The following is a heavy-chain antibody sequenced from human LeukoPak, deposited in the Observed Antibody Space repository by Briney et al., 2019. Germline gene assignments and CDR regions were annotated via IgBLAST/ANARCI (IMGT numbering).Heavy chain of an antibody. CDR3: ARRAGEYSHPYDY. Sequence: GGSLRLSCTVSGFTVSSNSMSWVRQAPGKGLEWVSFIYSGGNTHYSDSVKGRLTISRDNSKNTLYLQMNSLRAEDTAVYYCARRAGEYSHPYDYWGQGTLVTVSS. CDR2: IYSGGNT. V-gene: IGHV3-53*01. CDR1: GFTVSSNS. J-gene: IGHJ4*02. D-gene: IGHD4-17*01.